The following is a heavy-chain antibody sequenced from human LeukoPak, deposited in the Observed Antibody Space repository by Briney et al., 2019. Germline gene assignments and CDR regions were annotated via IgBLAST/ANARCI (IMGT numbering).Heavy chain of an antibody. D-gene: IGHD5-18*01. CDR2: INPNSGGA. CDR3: ARDEATAMAA. CDR1: GYTLTLYY. J-gene: IGHJ5*02. V-gene: IGHV1-2*02. Sequence: APVKVSCKASGYTLTLYYMHWVRQAPGHGLEWMAWINPNSGGAHCTQTFHGRVTLTRDTSTSTPSMELNKRTSDDTPVYYCARDEATAMAAWGQGTLVTVSS.